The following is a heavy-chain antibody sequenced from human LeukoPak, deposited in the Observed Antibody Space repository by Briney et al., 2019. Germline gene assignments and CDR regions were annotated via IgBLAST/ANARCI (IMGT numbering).Heavy chain of an antibody. J-gene: IGHJ3*02. CDR2: GSVSCGST. Sequence: GGSLRLSCAASGFTFSSYAMSWGRKAPAPGQEWVSAGSVSCGSTYYADSVKGRFTNSRDNSKNTLYLQMNSLRAEDTAVYYCAKDLAYCGGDCYPDAFDIWGQGTMVTVSS. V-gene: IGHV3-23*01. CDR3: AKDLAYCGGDCYPDAFDI. D-gene: IGHD2-21*02. CDR1: GFTFSSYA.